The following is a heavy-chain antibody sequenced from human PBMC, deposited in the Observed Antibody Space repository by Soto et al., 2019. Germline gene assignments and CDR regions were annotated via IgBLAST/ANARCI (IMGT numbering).Heavy chain of an antibody. CDR1: GYTFTSYG. V-gene: IGHV1-18*04. CDR3: ARAAYCSGGSCHSSHFDY. D-gene: IGHD2-15*01. Sequence: QVQLLQSGAEVKKPGASVKVSCKASGYTFTSYGISWVRQAPGQGLEWMGWISAYNGNTNYAQKLQGRVTMTTDTSTSTAYMELRSLRSDDTAVYYCARAAYCSGGSCHSSHFDYWGQRTLVTVSS. CDR2: ISAYNGNT. J-gene: IGHJ4*02.